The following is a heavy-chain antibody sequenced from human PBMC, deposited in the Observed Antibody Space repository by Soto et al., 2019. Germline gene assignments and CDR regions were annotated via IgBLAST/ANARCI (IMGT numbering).Heavy chain of an antibody. J-gene: IGHJ4*02. CDR2: ISGSGGST. CDR3: ARGRCSGGSCYLAN. Sequence: PGKGLEWVSAISGSGGSTYYADSVKGRFTISRDNSKNTLYLQMNSLRAEDTAVYYCARGRCSGGSCYLANWGQGTPVTVSS. D-gene: IGHD2-15*01. V-gene: IGHV3-23*01.